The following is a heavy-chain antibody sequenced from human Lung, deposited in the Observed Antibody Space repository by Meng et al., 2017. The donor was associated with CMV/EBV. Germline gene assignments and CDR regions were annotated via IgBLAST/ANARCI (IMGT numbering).Heavy chain of an antibody. Sequence: GESLKISCAASGFTVSSDYMSWVRQAPGKGLEWVSVIYSTGNTYYADSVKGRFTISRDNSKNTLYLQMNSLRAEDTAVYYCARGVAVTLTFDFWGQGTMVTVSS. D-gene: IGHD2-15*01. CDR1: GFTVSSDY. CDR3: ARGVAVTLTFDF. V-gene: IGHV3-53*01. J-gene: IGHJ3*01. CDR2: IYSTGNT.